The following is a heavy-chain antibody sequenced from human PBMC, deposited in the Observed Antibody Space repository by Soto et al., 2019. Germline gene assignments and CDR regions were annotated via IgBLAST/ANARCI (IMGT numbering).Heavy chain of an antibody. J-gene: IGHJ3*02. CDR1: GFTFRSYA. CDR2: ISGSGGTT. D-gene: IGHD3-10*01. CDR3: AKTANGWFSAFDI. Sequence: EVQLLESGGGLVQPGGSLRLSCAASGFTFRSYAMSWVRQDPGKGLEWVSAISGSGGTTYYSDSVKGRFTFSRDNSKKTLYLQMNSLIAEDTAVYYCAKTANGWFSAFDIWGQGTMVTVSS. V-gene: IGHV3-23*01.